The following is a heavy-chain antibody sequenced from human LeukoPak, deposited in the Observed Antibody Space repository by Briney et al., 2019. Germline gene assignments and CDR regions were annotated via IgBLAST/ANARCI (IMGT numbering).Heavy chain of an antibody. D-gene: IGHD3-10*01. CDR1: GFTFSSYS. CDR2: ISSSSSTI. Sequence: GGSLRLSCAASGFTFSSYSMNWVRQAPGKGLEWFSYISSSSSTIYYADSVKGRFTISRDNAKNSLYLQMNSLRDEDTAVYYCARGDYYGSGSYGDYWGQGTLVTVSS. CDR3: ARGDYYGSGSYGDY. V-gene: IGHV3-48*02. J-gene: IGHJ4*02.